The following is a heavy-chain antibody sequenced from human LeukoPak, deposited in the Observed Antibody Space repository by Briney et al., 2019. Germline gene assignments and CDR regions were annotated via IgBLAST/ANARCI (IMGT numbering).Heavy chain of an antibody. CDR2: ISVSDNA. J-gene: IGHJ3*02. CDR3: AKDSDYGDYILAAFDI. D-gene: IGHD4-17*01. V-gene: IGHV3-23*01. CDR1: GFTFSSYA. Sequence: GGSLRLSCAASGFTFSSYAMSWVRQAPGKGLEWVSAISVSDNAYYADSVKGRFTISRDNSKNTLYLQMNSLRAEDTAVYYCAKDSDYGDYILAAFDIWGQGTMVTVSS.